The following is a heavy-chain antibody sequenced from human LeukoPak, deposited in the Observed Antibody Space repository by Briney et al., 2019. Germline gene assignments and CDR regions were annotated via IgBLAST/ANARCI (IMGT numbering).Heavy chain of an antibody. CDR2: SSSSGSTI. CDR1: GFTLSDYY. Sequence: GGSLRLSCAASGFTLSDYYMSWFRLAPGKGLEWVSYSSSSGSTIYYADSVKGRFAISRDNAKNSLYLQMNSLRAEDTAVYYCARRRDFIDYWGQGTLVTVSS. V-gene: IGHV3-11*01. D-gene: IGHD3/OR15-3a*01. CDR3: ARRRDFIDY. J-gene: IGHJ4*02.